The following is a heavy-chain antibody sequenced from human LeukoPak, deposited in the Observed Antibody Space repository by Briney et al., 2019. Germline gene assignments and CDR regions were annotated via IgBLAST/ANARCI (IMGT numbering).Heavy chain of an antibody. Sequence: AGGSLRLSCEASGFTFSSYWMFWVRQAPGEGLLWVSRINTDGSNTAYADSVKGRFTISRDNAKNTLYLQMSTLRAEDTAVYYCARDRSTDFWSGYYTNYFDYWGQGTLVTVSS. CDR2: INTDGSNT. CDR3: ARDRSTDFWSGYYTNYFDY. CDR1: GFTFSSYW. D-gene: IGHD3-3*01. V-gene: IGHV3-74*01. J-gene: IGHJ4*02.